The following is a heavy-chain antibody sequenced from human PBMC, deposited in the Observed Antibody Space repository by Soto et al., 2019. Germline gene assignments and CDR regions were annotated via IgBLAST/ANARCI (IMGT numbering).Heavy chain of an antibody. Sequence: EVQVVEAGGGSVQPGGSLRLSCTVSGFPFSGYLMDWVRQAPGKGLEWVANINHDGSETYYGDSVKGRFTISRDNAKNSLYLQTNSLRVEDTAVYYCARGLVDMWGQGTMVTVSS. D-gene: IGHD3-10*01. CDR3: ARGLVDM. CDR2: INHDGSET. CDR1: GFPFSGYL. J-gene: IGHJ3*02. V-gene: IGHV3-7*05.